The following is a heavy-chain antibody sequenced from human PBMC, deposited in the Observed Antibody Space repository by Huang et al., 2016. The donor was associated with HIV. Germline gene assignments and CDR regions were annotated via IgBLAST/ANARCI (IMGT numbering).Heavy chain of an antibody. V-gene: IGHV4-34*01. CDR3: ASGPHSARTLDF. Sequence: GAGLLKPSETLSLTCAVYGGSFTGYYWSWFRQPPGQGLEWIGEIDHSGSTNYNPPLKSRVTMSVDTSKNQFSLKLISVTAADTAMYYWASGPHSARTLDFWGQGTLVTVSS. CDR2: IDHSGST. D-gene: IGHD6-6*01. J-gene: IGHJ4*02. CDR1: GGSFTGYY.